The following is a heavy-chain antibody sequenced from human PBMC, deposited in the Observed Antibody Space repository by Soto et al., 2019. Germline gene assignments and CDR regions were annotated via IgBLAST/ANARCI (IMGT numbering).Heavy chain of an antibody. J-gene: IGHJ4*02. CDR3: ASSSWYLQLNY. V-gene: IGHV3-53*01. Sequence: GGSLRLSCAASGFTVSSNYMSWVRQAPGKGLEWVSVIYSGGSTYYADSVKGRFTISRDNSKNTLYLQMNSLRAEDTAVYYCASSSWYLQLNYWGQGTMVIVSS. CDR1: GFTVSSNY. CDR2: IYSGGST. D-gene: IGHD6-13*01.